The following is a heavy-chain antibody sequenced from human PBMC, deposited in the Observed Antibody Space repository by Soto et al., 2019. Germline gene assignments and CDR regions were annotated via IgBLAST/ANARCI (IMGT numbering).Heavy chain of an antibody. D-gene: IGHD3-16*01. CDR1: VFTFSNYW. J-gene: IGHJ5*02. Sequence: AGGSLRLSCVSSVFTFSNYWMGCVRQAPGKWLEWVANMKQDGSEKYYLDSVKGRFTISRDNAKNSLFLQMNSLRAEDTAVYYCAGGVYELDLWGQGTLVTVSS. CDR2: MKQDGSEK. V-gene: IGHV3-7*04. CDR3: AGGVYELDL.